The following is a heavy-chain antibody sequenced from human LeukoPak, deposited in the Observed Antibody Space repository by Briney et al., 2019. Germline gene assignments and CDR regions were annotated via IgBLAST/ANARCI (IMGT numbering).Heavy chain of an antibody. D-gene: IGHD2-21*01. CDR2: INHSGST. CDR3: ARRRGKLILNSYDY. CDR1: GGSFSGYY. V-gene: IGHV4-34*01. J-gene: IGHJ4*02. Sequence: PSETLSLTCAVYGGSFSGYYWSWIRQLPGKGLEWIGEINHSGSTNYNPSLKSRVTISVDTSKNQFSLKLSSVTAADTAVYYCARRRGKLILNSYDYWGQGTLVTVSS.